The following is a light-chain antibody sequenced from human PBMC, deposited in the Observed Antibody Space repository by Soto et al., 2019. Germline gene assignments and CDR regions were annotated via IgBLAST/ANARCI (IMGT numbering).Light chain of an antibody. CDR2: DAS. Sequence: EIVLTQSPGTLSLSPGERATLSCRASQSVDSRFLAWYQQKPGQAPRLLMYDASIRATGFPDRFSGSGSGTDFTLNIRRLEPEEFAVYYCQHYDSSPTFGQRTKVEMK. V-gene: IGKV3-20*01. CDR3: QHYDSSPT. CDR1: QSVDSRF. J-gene: IGKJ1*01.